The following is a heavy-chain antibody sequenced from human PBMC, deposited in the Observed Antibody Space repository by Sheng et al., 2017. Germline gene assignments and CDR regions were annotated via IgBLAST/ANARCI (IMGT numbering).Heavy chain of an antibody. J-gene: IGHJ4*02. Sequence: QVQLQQWGAGLLKPSETLSLTCAVYGGSFSGYYWSWIRQPPGKGLEWIGEINHSGSTNYNPSLKSRVTISVDTSKNQFSLKLSSVTAADTAVYYCARNHNYYDSSGYYSRRGTFDYWGQGTLVTVSS. V-gene: IGHV4-34*01. CDR2: INHSGST. CDR3: ARNHNYYDSSGYYSRRGTFDY. D-gene: IGHD3-22*01. CDR1: GGSFSGYY.